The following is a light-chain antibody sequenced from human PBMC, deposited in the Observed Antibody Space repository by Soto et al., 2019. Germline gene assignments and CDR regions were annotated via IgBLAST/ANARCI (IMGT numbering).Light chain of an antibody. J-gene: IGKJ3*01. CDR2: VAS. CDR1: QNVSSY. Sequence: EIVLTQSPATLSLSPGERATLSCRASQNVSSYLAWYQQKPGQSPRLLIYVASIRATCIPARFSGSGSGTDFTLTISSLEPEDFAVYYCQQRSNWPPFTFGPGTKVDI. CDR3: QQRSNWPPFT. V-gene: IGKV3-11*01.